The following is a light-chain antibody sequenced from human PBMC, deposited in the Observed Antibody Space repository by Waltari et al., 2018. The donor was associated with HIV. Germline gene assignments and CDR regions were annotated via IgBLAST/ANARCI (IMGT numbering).Light chain of an antibody. CDR1: SSNVGRDDL. CDR2: AVT. J-gene: IGLJ1*01. Sequence: QSALTQPASVSGSPGQSITISYTGTSSNVGRDDLVSWYHQNPGEAPNLLIYAVTKRPSGVSNRSSGSKSGNTTSLTISGLQAEDEADYYCCSCPRSGIRYVFGTGTKVTVL. CDR3: CSCPRSGIRYV. V-gene: IGLV2-23*02.